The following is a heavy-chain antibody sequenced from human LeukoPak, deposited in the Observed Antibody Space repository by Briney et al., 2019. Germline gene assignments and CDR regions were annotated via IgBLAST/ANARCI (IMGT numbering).Heavy chain of an antibody. CDR2: IYYSGST. CDR3: ARVPRYYYDSSGYYSVSRGSDAFDI. V-gene: IGHV4-31*03. J-gene: IGHJ3*02. CDR1: GGSISSGGYY. D-gene: IGHD3-22*01. Sequence: PSQTLSLTCTVSGGSISSGGYYWSWIRQHPGKGLEWIGYIYYSGSTYYNPSLKSRVTISVDTSKNQFSLKLSSVTAADTAVYYCARVPRYYYDSSGYYSVSRGSDAFDIWGQGTMVTVSS.